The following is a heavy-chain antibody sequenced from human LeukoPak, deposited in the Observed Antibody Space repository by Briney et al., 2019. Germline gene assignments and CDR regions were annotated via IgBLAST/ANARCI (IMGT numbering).Heavy chain of an antibody. Sequence: PRGSLRLSCAVSGFTFSTYEMDWVRQAPGKGLEWVSYISSSGSTIYYADSVKGRFTISRDNAKNSLYLQMNSLRVEDTAVYYCARQRGSGSPHYYYYGMDVWGQGTTVTVSS. CDR1: GFTFSTYE. J-gene: IGHJ6*02. V-gene: IGHV3-48*03. D-gene: IGHD3-10*01. CDR3: ARQRGSGSPHYYYYGMDV. CDR2: ISSSGSTI.